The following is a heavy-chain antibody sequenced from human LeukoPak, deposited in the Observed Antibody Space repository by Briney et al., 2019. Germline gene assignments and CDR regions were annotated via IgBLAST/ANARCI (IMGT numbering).Heavy chain of an antibody. CDR3: ARAFSGSGSYYSEMLYYYYYMDV. D-gene: IGHD3-10*01. CDR1: GDSISSYY. V-gene: IGHV4-59*01. CDR2: IYYSGNT. J-gene: IGHJ6*03. Sequence: SETLSLTCTVSGDSISSYYWSWIRQPPGKGLEWIEYIYYSGNTKYNPSLRSRVTISVDTSKIQISLKLNSVTAADTAVYYCARAFSGSGSYYSEMLYYYYYMDVWGKGTTVTISS.